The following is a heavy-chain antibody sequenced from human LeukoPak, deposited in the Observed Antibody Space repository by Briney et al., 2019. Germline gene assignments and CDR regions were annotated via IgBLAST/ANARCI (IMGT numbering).Heavy chain of an antibody. CDR3: AKDLRSYSNFYYFDY. V-gene: IGHV3-33*06. D-gene: IGHD4-11*01. CDR2: IWYDGSNK. J-gene: IGHJ4*02. Sequence: GGSLRLSCAASGFTFSSYGMHWVRRAPGKGLEWVAVIWYDGSNKYYADSVKGRFTISRDNSKNTLYLQMNSLRAEDTAVYYCAKDLRSYSNFYYFDYWGQGTLVTVSS. CDR1: GFTFSSYG.